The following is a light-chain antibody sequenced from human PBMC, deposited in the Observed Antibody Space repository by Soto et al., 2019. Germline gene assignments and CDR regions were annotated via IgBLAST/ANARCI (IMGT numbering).Light chain of an antibody. V-gene: IGLV2-14*01. CDR1: SSDVGGYNY. J-gene: IGLJ3*02. CDR2: EVG. Sequence: QSALTQPASVSGSPGQSITISCTGTSSDVGGYNYVSWYQQHPGKAPKLMIYEVGNRPSGVSNRFSGSKSGNTASLTISGVQAEDEADYYCSSYTSSRTWVFGGGTELTV. CDR3: SSYTSSRTWV.